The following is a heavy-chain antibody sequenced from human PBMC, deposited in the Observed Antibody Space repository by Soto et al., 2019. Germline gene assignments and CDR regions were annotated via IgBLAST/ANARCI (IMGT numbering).Heavy chain of an antibody. CDR3: ARVPSSSHDDYYYYMDV. J-gene: IGHJ6*03. CDR1: GGSINSYY. V-gene: IGHV4-59*01. D-gene: IGHD6-6*01. Sequence: SETLSLTCTDSGGSINSYYWSWIRQPPGKGLEWIGYIYYSGSTNYNPSLRSRVTISVDTSKNQFSLKLSSVTAADTAVYYCARVPSSSHDDYYYYMDVGGKGTTVTVSS. CDR2: IYYSGST.